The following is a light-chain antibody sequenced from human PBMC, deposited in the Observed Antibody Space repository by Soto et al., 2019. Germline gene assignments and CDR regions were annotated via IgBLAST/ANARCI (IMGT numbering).Light chain of an antibody. CDR3: QQRGNWPS. Sequence: EIVLTQSPGTLSLSPGERATLSCRASQSVASRNLAWYQQKSGQAPRLLIYGASSRAIHTPDRFSGSGSGTDFTLTISSLEPEDFALYYCQQRGNWPSFGGGTKVDI. V-gene: IGKV3D-20*02. J-gene: IGKJ4*01. CDR1: QSVASRN. CDR2: GAS.